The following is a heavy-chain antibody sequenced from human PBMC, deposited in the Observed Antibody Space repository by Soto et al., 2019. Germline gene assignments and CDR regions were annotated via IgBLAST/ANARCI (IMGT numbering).Heavy chain of an antibody. D-gene: IGHD6-6*01. CDR1: GGSISTGTYN. J-gene: IGHJ6*02. CDR3: ARGGTAHSSSHKYGFDV. Sequence: SETLSLTCTVSGGSISTGTYNWTWIRQLPGKGLEWIGNVYYRGGAYYNPSLQSRVTISLDTSKTQFSMKLKSVNAADTAVYYCARGGTAHSSSHKYGFDVWRQRTTVTVSS. V-gene: IGHV4-31*03. CDR2: VYYRGGA.